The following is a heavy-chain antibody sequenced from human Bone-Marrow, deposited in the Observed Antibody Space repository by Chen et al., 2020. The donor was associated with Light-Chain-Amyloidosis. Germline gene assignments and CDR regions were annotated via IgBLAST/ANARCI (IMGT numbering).Heavy chain of an antibody. CDR1: GYTFPNYW. CDR2: IYPDDSDA. D-gene: IGHD5-12*01. Sequence: EVQLEQSGPEVKKPGESLKISCKGSGYTFPNYWIGWVRQMPGKGLEWMGVIYPDDSDARYSPSFEGQVTIAADKSIPTAYLQWRSLEASDTAMYYCARRRDGYNFDYWGQGTLVTVSS. J-gene: IGHJ4*02. CDR3: ARRRDGYNFDY. V-gene: IGHV5-51*01.